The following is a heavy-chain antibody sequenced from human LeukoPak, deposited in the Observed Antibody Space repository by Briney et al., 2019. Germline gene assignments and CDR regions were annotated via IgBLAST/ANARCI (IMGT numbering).Heavy chain of an antibody. Sequence: GRSLRPSCSTSGFTFSRISMRWVRQAPGEGLEWVASIYFSGNFIGYADSVKGRFTISRDNANNSVYLQMSSLTVDDTAVYYCAREFSIIGNFDYWGQGTLVTVSS. CDR2: IYFSGNFI. CDR3: AREFSIIGNFDY. J-gene: IGHJ4*02. CDR1: GFTFSRIS. V-gene: IGHV3-21*01. D-gene: IGHD3-3*02.